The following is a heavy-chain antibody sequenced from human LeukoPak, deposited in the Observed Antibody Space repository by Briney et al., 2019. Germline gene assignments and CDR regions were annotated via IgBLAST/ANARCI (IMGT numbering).Heavy chain of an antibody. V-gene: IGHV4-34*01. CDR3: ARTRITMVRGVIRCWFDP. Sequence: PSETLSLTCAVYGGSFSGYYWSWIRQPPGKGLEGIGEINTSESTNYNLSLKSRVTISVDTSKNQFSLKLSSVTAADTSVYYCARTRITMVRGVIRCWFDPWGQGTLVTVSS. CDR1: GGSFSGYY. J-gene: IGHJ5*02. D-gene: IGHD3-10*01. CDR2: INTSEST.